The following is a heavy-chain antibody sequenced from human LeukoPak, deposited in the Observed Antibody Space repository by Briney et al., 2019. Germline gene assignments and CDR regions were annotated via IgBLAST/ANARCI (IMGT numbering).Heavy chain of an antibody. D-gene: IGHD3-22*01. CDR2: IKSKTDGGTT. CDR1: GFTFSNAR. Sequence: GGSLRLSCAASGFTFSNARMSWVRQAPGKGLEWVGRIKSKTDGGTTDYAAPVKGRFTISRDDSKNTLYLQMNSLKTEDTAVYYCTTDTHYYDSSGYYYFAYWGQGTLVTVSS. CDR3: TTDTHYYDSSGYYYFAY. J-gene: IGHJ4*02. V-gene: IGHV3-15*01.